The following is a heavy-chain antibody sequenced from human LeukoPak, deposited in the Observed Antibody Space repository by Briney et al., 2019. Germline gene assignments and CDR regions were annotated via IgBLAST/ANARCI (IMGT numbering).Heavy chain of an antibody. CDR2: IYHSGST. D-gene: IGHD3-10*01. CDR3: ARDSGTTGEVKFDP. J-gene: IGHJ5*02. Sequence: PSETLSLTCTVSGYSISSGYYWGWIRQPPGRGLEWIGSIYHSGSTYYNPSLKSRVTISVDTSKNQFSLKLSSVTAADTAVYYCARDSGTTGEVKFDPWGQGTLVTVSS. V-gene: IGHV4-38-2*02. CDR1: GYSISSGYY.